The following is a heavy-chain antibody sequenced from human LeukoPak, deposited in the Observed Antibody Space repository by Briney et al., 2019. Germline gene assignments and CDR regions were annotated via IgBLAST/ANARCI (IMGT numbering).Heavy chain of an antibody. J-gene: IGHJ3*02. Sequence: ASVKVSCKASGYTFTGYYMHWVRQAPGQGLEWMGWINPNSGGTNYAQKFQGRVTMTRDTSISTAHMELSRLRSDDTAVYYCARDLRTPTTVTTWWEGAFDIWGQGTMVTVSS. CDR1: GYTFTGYY. CDR2: INPNSGGT. V-gene: IGHV1-2*02. D-gene: IGHD4-11*01. CDR3: ARDLRTPTTVTTWWEGAFDI.